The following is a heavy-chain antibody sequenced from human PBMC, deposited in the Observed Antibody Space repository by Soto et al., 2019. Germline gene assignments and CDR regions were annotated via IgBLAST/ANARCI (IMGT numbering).Heavy chain of an antibody. V-gene: IGHV4-31*03. CDR3: ARAPGDYFDY. J-gene: IGHJ4*02. CDR2: IYYSGST. Sequence: QVQLQESGPGLVKPSQTLSLTCTVSGGSISSGGYWSWIRQQPGEGLEWIGYIYYSGSTYYNPSLTSRATTSVDTSKNQFSLKLRSVPAADPAVYYCARAPGDYFDYWGQGTLVTVSS. CDR1: GGSISSGGY.